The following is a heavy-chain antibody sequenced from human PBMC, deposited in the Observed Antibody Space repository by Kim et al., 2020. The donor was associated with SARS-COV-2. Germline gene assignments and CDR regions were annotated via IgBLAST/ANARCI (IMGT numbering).Heavy chain of an antibody. CDR2: IWYDGSNK. J-gene: IGHJ4*02. V-gene: IGHV3-33*01. Sequence: GGSLRLSCAASGFTFSSYGMHWVRQAPGKGLEWVAVIWYDGSNKYYADSVKGRFAISRDNSKNTLYLQMNSLRAEDTAVYYCARDGIVGATGIDYWGQGTLVTVSS. CDR1: GFTFSSYG. D-gene: IGHD1-26*01. CDR3: ARDGIVGATGIDY.